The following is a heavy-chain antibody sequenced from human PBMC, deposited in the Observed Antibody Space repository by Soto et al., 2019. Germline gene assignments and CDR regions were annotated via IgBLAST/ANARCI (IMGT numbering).Heavy chain of an antibody. D-gene: IGHD2-15*01. J-gene: IGHJ4*02. V-gene: IGHV3-74*01. CDR1: EFTFSSYW. CDR2: INSDGSRT. Sequence: PGASLRLSCAASEFTFSSYWMHWVRQAPGKGLVWVSRINSDGSRTSYADSVKGRFTISRDNAKNTLYLQMNSLSAEDTAVYYCVRTSLVVAAATREDYWGQGTLVTVPS. CDR3: VRTSLVVAAATREDY.